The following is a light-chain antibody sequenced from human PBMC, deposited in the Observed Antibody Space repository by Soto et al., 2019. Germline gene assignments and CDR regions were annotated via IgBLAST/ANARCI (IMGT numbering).Light chain of an antibody. CDR1: QSLRQSNGYNY. CDR3: MQSQQSPPT. V-gene: IGKV2-28*01. CDR2: FGS. Sequence: DIVMTQPPLSLPVTPGEPASISCSSSQSLRQSNGYNYLDWYLQKPGQSPQLLIYFGSYRASGVPDRFSGSGSGTDFTLKIRRVEAEDVGVYYCMQSQQSPPTFGQGTKVEI. J-gene: IGKJ1*01.